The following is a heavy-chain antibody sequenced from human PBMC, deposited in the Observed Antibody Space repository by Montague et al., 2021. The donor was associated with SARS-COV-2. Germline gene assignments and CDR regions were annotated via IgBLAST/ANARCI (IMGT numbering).Heavy chain of an antibody. J-gene: IGHJ4*02. Sequence: SETLSLTCTVSGGSISGYYWTWIRQPPGKGLEWLGHIYYTGSTKYNPSLKTRVTLSLDTPKNHFSPKLRSVTAADTAIYYCARAQNTCFIANCVNYFEVWGQGALGTVSS. CDR2: IYYTGST. CDR3: ARAQNTCFIANCVNYFEV. CDR1: GGSISGYY. D-gene: IGHD1-1*01. V-gene: IGHV4-59*01.